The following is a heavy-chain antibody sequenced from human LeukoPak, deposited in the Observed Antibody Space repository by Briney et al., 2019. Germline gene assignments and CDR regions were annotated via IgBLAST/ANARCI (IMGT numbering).Heavy chain of an antibody. Sequence: KPSETLSLTCTVSGDSISSYYWSWIRQPPGKGLEWIGCSYYSGSTNYNPSLKSRVTISVDTSKNQSSLKLSSVTAADTAVYYCARDVVGGGNFDYWGQGTLVTVSS. J-gene: IGHJ4*02. V-gene: IGHV4-59*01. D-gene: IGHD1-26*01. CDR2: SYYSGST. CDR3: ARDVVGGGNFDY. CDR1: GDSISSYY.